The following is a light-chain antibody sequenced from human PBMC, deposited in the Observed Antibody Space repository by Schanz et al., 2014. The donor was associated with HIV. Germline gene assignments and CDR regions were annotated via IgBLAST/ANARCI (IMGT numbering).Light chain of an antibody. CDR1: QSVTSGY. Sequence: EIVLTQSPGSLSLSPGERATLSCRASQSVTSGYLAWYQRKPGQAPRLLIYGPSSRATGIPDRFSGSGSGADFTLTISRLEPEDFATYYCQQTYSLPVTFGQGTKVEIK. J-gene: IGKJ1*01. V-gene: IGKV3-20*01. CDR2: GPS. CDR3: QQTYSLPVT.